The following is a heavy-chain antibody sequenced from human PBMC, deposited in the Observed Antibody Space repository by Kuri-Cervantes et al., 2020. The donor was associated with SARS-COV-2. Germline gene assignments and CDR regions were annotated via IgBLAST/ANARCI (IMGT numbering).Heavy chain of an antibody. V-gene: IGHV4-59*11. CDR2: IYYSGST. CDR1: GGSISSHY. Sequence: ESLKISCTVSGGSISSHYWSWIRQPPGKGLGWIGYIYYSGSTNYNPSLKSRVTISVDTSKNQFSLKLSSVTAADTAVYYCARDQYCSGGSCYDNYYYMDVWGKGTTVTVSS. D-gene: IGHD2-15*01. J-gene: IGHJ6*03. CDR3: ARDQYCSGGSCYDNYYYMDV.